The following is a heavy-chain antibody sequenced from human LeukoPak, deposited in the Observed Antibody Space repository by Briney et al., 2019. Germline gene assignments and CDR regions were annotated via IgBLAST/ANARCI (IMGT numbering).Heavy chain of an antibody. D-gene: IGHD6-13*01. CDR1: GGTFSSYA. CDR3: ARRYRYSSSWYFGY. V-gene: IGHV1-69*13. Sequence: SVYVSCKASGGTFSSYAISWVRQAPGQGLEWMGGIIPIFGTANYAQKFQGRVTITADESTSTAYMELSSLRSEDTAVYYCARRYRYSSSWYFGYWGQGSPVTVSS. CDR2: IIPIFGTA. J-gene: IGHJ4*02.